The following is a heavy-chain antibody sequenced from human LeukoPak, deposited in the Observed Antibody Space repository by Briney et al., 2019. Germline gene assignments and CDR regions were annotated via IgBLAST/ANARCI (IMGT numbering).Heavy chain of an antibody. V-gene: IGHV1-8*01. J-gene: IGHJ3*02. Sequence: ASVKVSCKASGYTFTSYDINWVRQATGQGLEWMGWMNPNSGNTGYAQKFQGRVTITADKSTSTAYMELSSLRSEDTAVYYCARVQNWNDDPGAFDIWGQGTMVTVSS. CDR3: ARVQNWNDDPGAFDI. D-gene: IGHD1-1*01. CDR2: MNPNSGNT. CDR1: GYTFTSYD.